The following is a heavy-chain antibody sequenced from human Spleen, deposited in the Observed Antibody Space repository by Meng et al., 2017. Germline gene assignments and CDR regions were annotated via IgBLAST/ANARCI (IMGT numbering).Heavy chain of an antibody. V-gene: IGHV4-59*01. CDR3: ARVAAAGLFDP. CDR1: GGSTSSYY. J-gene: IGHJ5*02. D-gene: IGHD6-13*01. Sequence: SETLSLTCTVSGGSTSSYYWSWIRQPPGKGLEWIGYIYYSGSTNYNPSLKSRVTISVDTSKNQFSLKLSSVTAADTAVYYCARVAAAGLFDPWGQGTLVTVSS. CDR2: IYYSGST.